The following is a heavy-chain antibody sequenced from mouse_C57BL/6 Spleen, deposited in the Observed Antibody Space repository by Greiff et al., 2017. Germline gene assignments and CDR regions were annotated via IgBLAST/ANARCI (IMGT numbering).Heavy chain of an antibody. CDR1: GYTFTSYW. D-gene: IGHD1-2*01. V-gene: IGHV1-50*01. CDR3: ARREGYYGGFAY. J-gene: IGHJ3*01. CDR2: IDPSDSYT. Sequence: VQLQQPGAELVKPGASVKLSCKASGYTFTSYWMQWVKQRPGQGLEWIGEIDPSDSYTNYNQKFKGKATLTVDTSSSTAYMQLSSLTSEDSAVYYCARREGYYGGFAYWGQGTLVTVSA.